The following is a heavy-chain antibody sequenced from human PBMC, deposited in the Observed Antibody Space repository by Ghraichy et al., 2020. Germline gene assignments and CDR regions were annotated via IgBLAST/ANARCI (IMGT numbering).Heavy chain of an antibody. CDR2: IYYSGST. J-gene: IGHJ4*02. V-gene: IGHV4-39*01. Sequence: SQTLSLTCTVSGVSISSSSYYWGWIRQPPGKGLEWIGSIYYSGSTYYNPSLKSRVTISVDTSKNQFSLKLSSVPAADTAVYYCARRIAVAGTGGFDYWGQGTLVTVSS. CDR3: ARRIAVAGTGGFDY. D-gene: IGHD6-19*01. CDR1: GVSISSSSYY.